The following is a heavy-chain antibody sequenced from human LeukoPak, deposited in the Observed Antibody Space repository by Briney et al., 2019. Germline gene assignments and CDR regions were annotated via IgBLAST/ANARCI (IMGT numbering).Heavy chain of an antibody. V-gene: IGHV3-7*04. CDR2: IKEDGRDR. Sequence: GDSLRLSRAASGLPSKWYWMGWVRQAPGKGLERVANIKEDGRDRKSLDPVRRPFTISRENAKMSPFLKMNCLRAEDTAVYYCTRDSVWGQGTLVTVSS. CDR3: TRDSV. J-gene: IGHJ4*02. CDR1: GLPSKWYW.